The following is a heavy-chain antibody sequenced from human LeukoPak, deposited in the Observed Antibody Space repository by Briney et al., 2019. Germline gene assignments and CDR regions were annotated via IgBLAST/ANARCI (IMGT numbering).Heavy chain of an antibody. CDR3: AKSRSGYSPQYYFDY. Sequence: GGSLRLSCAASGFTFSSYAMSWVRQAPGKGLEWVSAISGSGGSTYYADSVKDRFTISRDNSKNTLYLQMNSLRAEDTAVYYCAKSRSGYSPQYYFDYWGQGTLVTVSS. J-gene: IGHJ4*02. D-gene: IGHD3-3*01. CDR2: ISGSGGST. CDR1: GFTFSSYA. V-gene: IGHV3-23*01.